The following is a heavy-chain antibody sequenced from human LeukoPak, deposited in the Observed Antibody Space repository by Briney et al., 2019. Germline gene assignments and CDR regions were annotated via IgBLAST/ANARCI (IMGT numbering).Heavy chain of an antibody. Sequence: GGSLRLSCAASGFIFSNRWMSWVRQAPGKGLEWVANIKQDGSERYYVDSVKGRFTISRDNAKNSLYLEMNSLRVEDTALYYCATSSVSSGNDWGQGTLVTVSS. V-gene: IGHV3-7*01. CDR1: GFIFSNRW. J-gene: IGHJ4*02. CDR2: IKQDGSER. CDR3: ATSSVSSGND. D-gene: IGHD3-22*01.